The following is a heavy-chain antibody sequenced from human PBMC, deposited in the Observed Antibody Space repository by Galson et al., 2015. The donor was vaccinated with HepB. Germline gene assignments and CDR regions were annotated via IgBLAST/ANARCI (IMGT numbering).Heavy chain of an antibody. Sequence: SVKVSCKASGGTFSRYAISWVRQAPGQGLEWMGGIIPILGIANYAQKFQGRVTITADKSTSTAYMELSSLRSEDTAVYYCARDSAYYYDSSGYHNWLDPWGQGTLVTVSS. D-gene: IGHD3-22*01. CDR2: IIPILGIA. V-gene: IGHV1-69*10. J-gene: IGHJ5*02. CDR1: GGTFSRYA. CDR3: ARDSAYYYDSSGYHNWLDP.